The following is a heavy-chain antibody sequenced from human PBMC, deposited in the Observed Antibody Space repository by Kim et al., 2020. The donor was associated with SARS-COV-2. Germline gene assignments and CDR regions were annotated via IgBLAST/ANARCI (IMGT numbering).Heavy chain of an antibody. J-gene: IGHJ3*02. CDR1: GGSISSYY. CDR3: AREMGYYSSTSCYYAFDI. D-gene: IGHD2-2*01. Sequence: SETLSLTCTVSGGSISSYYWSWIRQPPGKGLEWIGYIYYSGSTNYNPSLKSRVTISVDTSKNQFSLKLSSVTAADTAVYYCAREMGYYSSTSCYYAFDIWGQGTMVTVSS. V-gene: IGHV4-59*13. CDR2: IYYSGST.